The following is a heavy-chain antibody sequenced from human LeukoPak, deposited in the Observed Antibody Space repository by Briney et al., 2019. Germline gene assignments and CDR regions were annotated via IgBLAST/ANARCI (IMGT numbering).Heavy chain of an antibody. CDR1: GGSISSDIYY. V-gene: IGHV4-39*07. CDR3: ARDGTNRLDYFDY. D-gene: IGHD1-14*01. CDR2: LYHSGST. J-gene: IGHJ4*02. Sequence: SETLSLTCTVSGGSISSDIYYWGWIRQPPGKGLEWIGSLYHSGSTYYNPSLKSRVTISVDTSKNQFSLKLSSVTAADTAVYYCARDGTNRLDYFDYWGQGTLVTVSS.